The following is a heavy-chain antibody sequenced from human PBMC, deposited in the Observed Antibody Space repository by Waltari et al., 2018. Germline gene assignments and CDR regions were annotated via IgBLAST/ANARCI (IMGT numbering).Heavy chain of an antibody. CDR1: GFTFSSYA. V-gene: IGHV3-23*01. CDR2: ISGSGGST. CDR3: ASRPPKSLLWFGATGWFDP. Sequence: EVQLLESGGGLVQPGGSLRLSCAASGFTFSSYAMSWVRQAPGKGLEWVSAISGSGGSTYDADAVKGRFTISRDNSKNTLYLQMNSLRAEDTAVYYCASRPPKSLLWFGATGWFDPWGQGTLVTVSS. D-gene: IGHD3-10*01. J-gene: IGHJ5*02.